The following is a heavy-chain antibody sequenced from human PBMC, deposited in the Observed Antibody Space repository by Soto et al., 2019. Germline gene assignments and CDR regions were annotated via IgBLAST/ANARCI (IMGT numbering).Heavy chain of an antibody. CDR1: GGTFSSYA. J-gene: IGHJ5*02. CDR2: IIPMFGTT. CDR3: TRDLYYFDSSAYYGHNWFDP. D-gene: IGHD3-22*01. V-gene: IGHV1-69*13. Sequence: GASVKVSCKASGGTFSSYAISWVRQAPGQGLEWMGGIIPMFGTTTYAENFQGRVTITADESTSTAYMELTSLRSEDTAVYYFTRDLYYFDSSAYYGHNWFDPWGQGTRVTVSS.